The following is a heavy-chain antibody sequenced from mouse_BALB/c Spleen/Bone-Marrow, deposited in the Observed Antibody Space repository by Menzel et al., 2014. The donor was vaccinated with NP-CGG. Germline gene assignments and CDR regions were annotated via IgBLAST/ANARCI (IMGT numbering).Heavy chain of an antibody. CDR3: ARHHRYAYYFDY. V-gene: IGHV1S130*01. Sequence: VQLQQSGSVLVRPGASVRLSCKASGYTFTSSWMHWAKQRPGQGPEWVGEIHPNSGNINYNEKFKGKATLTVDTSSSIAYVDLSSLTFEDSAVYYCARHHRYAYYFDYWGQGTTLTVSS. CDR2: IHPNSGNI. J-gene: IGHJ2*01. D-gene: IGHD2-14*01. CDR1: GYTFTSSW.